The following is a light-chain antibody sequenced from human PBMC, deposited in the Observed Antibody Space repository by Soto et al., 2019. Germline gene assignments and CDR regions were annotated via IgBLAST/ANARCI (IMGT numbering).Light chain of an antibody. J-gene: IGKJ3*01. CDR1: QGVGGW. CDR2: ATS. V-gene: IGKV1-12*01. Sequence: IQMTQSPSSVSASVGDRVTMTCRARQGVGGWLAWYQQKPGKVPKLLIYATSSLHSGVPSRFSGSGSGTDFTLSISSLQPEDFATYYCQQTHSLPLSFGPGTKVDI. CDR3: QQTHSLPLS.